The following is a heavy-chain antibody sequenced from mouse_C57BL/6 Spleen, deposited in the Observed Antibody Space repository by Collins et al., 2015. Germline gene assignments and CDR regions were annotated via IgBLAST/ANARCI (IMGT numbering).Heavy chain of an antibody. CDR3: ARNGGNHYYAMDY. Sequence: EVQLQQSGPELVKPGASMKISCKASGYSFTGYTMNWVKQSHGKNLEWIGLINPYNGGTSYNQKFKGKATLTVDKSSSTPYMELPSLTSEDSAVYFCARNGGNHYYAMDYWGQGTSVTVSS. D-gene: IGHD1-1*02. V-gene: IGHV1-18*01. CDR2: INPYNGGT. J-gene: IGHJ4*01. CDR1: GYSFTGYT.